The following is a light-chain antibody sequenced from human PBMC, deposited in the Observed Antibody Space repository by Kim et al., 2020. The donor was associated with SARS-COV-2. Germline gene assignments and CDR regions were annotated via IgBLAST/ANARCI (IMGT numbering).Light chain of an antibody. CDR1: QDIGRY. Sequence: IQLTQSPSSLSASVGDRVTITCRASQDIGRYLVWYQQKPLKAPRLLIYAAYTLQSGVPSRFGGSGSGTDFTLTISSLQPEDFATYNCQQVHSYPFTLGPGT. CDR2: AAY. CDR3: QQVHSYPFT. V-gene: IGKV1-9*01. J-gene: IGKJ3*01.